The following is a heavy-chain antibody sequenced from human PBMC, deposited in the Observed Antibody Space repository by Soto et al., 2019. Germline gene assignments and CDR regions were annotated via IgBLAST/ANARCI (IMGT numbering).Heavy chain of an antibody. CDR1: GSSFAKHW. J-gene: IGHJ6*02. CDR2: IYPDESDT. CDR3: VRMGFSGGGYLSYYYYGMDI. Sequence: PGVLMRIRRIGAGSSFAKHWIGWVRQMPGEGLEWMAIIYPDESDTRYSPSFQGQVTISADKSISTAYLQWSSLKASDTAMYYCVRMGFSGGGYLSYYYYGMDIWGQGTTVTVSS. D-gene: IGHD5-12*01. V-gene: IGHV5-51*01.